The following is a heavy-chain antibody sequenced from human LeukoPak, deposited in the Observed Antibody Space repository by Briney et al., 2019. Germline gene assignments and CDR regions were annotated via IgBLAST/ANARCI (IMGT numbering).Heavy chain of an antibody. J-gene: IGHJ4*02. V-gene: IGHV3-48*03. CDR2: ISSSGSTI. CDR3: ARSGDYYDSSGYWLGTTDY. CDR1: GFTFSSYE. Sequence: GGSLRLSCAASGFTFSSYEMNWVRQAPGKGLEWVSYISSSGSTIYYADSVKGRFTIPRDNAKNSLYLQMNSLRAEDTAVYYCARSGDYYDSSGYWLGTTDYWGQGTLVTVSS. D-gene: IGHD3-22*01.